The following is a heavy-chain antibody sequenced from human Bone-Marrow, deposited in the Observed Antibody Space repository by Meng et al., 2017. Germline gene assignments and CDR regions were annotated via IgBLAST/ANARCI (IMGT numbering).Heavy chain of an antibody. J-gene: IGHJ3*02. CDR2: IDWDDDK. CDR1: GFSLSTSGMC. Sequence: SGPTLVKPTQTLSLICTFSGFSLSTSGMCVSWVRQPPGKALEWLALIDWDDDKYYSTALKTRLTISKDTSKNQVVLTMTNMDPVDTATYYCARAKWELDAFDIWGQGTMVTVSS. CDR3: ARAKWELDAFDI. D-gene: IGHD1-26*01. V-gene: IGHV2-70*20.